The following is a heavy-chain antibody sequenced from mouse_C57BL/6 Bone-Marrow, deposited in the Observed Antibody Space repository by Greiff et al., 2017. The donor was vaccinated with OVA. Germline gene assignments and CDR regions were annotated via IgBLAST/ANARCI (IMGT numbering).Heavy chain of an antibody. CDR1: GFTFSDYG. D-gene: IGHD1-1*01. CDR2: ISSGSSTI. V-gene: IGHV5-17*01. CDR3: ARPYGSSYWFAY. Sequence: EVKLQESGGGLVKPGGSLKLSCAASGFTFSDYGMRWVRQAPEKGLEWVAYISSGSSTIYYADTVKGRFTISRDNAKNTLFLQMTSLRSEDTAMYYCARPYGSSYWFAYWGQGTLVTVSA. J-gene: IGHJ3*01.